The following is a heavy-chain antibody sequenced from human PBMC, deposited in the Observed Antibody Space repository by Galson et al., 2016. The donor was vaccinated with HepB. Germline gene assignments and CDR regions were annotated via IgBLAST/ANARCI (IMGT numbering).Heavy chain of an antibody. V-gene: IGHV3-23*01. CDR3: VRDYQRWELPHGTVFDM. Sequence: SLRLSCAASGFTFSSYVMSWVRQAPGKGLEWISGVSGSGYDTYYADSVKGRFTISRDNSRNTVFLQMSSLRADDTAIYYCVRDYQRWELPHGTVFDMWGQGTMVTVSS. J-gene: IGHJ3*02. D-gene: IGHD1-26*01. CDR2: VSGSGYDT. CDR1: GFTFSSYV.